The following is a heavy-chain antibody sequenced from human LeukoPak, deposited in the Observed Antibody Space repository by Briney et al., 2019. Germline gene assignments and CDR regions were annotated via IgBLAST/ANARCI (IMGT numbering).Heavy chain of an antibody. CDR2: IYHSGST. J-gene: IGHJ3*02. CDR1: GGSISSTNW. Sequence: SGTLSLTCAVSGGSISSTNWWSWVRQPPGKGLEWIGEIYHSGSTNYNPSLKSRVTISVDKSKNQFSLKLSSVTPADTAVYYCARGGSGISNAFDIWGQGTMVTVSS. V-gene: IGHV4-4*02. CDR3: ARGGSGISNAFDI. D-gene: IGHD3-10*01.